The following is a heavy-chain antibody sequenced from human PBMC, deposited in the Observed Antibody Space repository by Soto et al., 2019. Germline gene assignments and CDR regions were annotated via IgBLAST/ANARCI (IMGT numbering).Heavy chain of an antibody. CDR2: IIPIFGTA. V-gene: IGHV1-69*12. CDR3: ARGQTGGGWGYYFDY. J-gene: IGHJ4*02. CDR1: GGTFSSYA. D-gene: IGHD3-16*01. Sequence: QVQLVQSGAEVKKPGSSVKVSCKASGGTFSSYAIDWVRQAPGQGLEWMGGIIPIFGTADNAQKFQGRVTITAAESTSTAYMELSSLRSEDTAVYYCARGQTGGGWGYYFDYWGQGTLVTVSS.